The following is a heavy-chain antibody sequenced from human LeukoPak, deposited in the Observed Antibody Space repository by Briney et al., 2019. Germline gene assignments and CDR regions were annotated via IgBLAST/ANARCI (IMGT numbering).Heavy chain of an antibody. CDR3: AKKGGAAHEDYYYYYGMDV. J-gene: IGHJ6*02. CDR2: IIPILGIA. Sequence: SVKVSCKASGGTFSSYAISWVRQAPGQGLEWMGRIIPILGIANYAQKFQGRVTITADKSTSTAYMELSSLRSEDTAVYYCAKKGGAAHEDYYYYYGMDVWGQGTTVTVSS. CDR1: GGTFSSYA. V-gene: IGHV1-69*04. D-gene: IGHD6-6*01.